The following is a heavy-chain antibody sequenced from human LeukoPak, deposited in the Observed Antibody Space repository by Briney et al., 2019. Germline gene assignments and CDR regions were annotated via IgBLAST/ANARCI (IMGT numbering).Heavy chain of an antibody. CDR1: GGSFSGYY. CDR2: INHSGST. J-gene: IGHJ3*02. CDR3: ARRIFGVVKAFDI. Sequence: ETLSLTCAVYGGSFSGYYWSWIRQPPGKGLEWIGEINHSGSTNYNPSLKSRVTISVDTSKNQFSLKLSSVTAADTAVYYCARRIFGVVKAFDIWGQGTMVTVSS. V-gene: IGHV4-34*01. D-gene: IGHD3-3*01.